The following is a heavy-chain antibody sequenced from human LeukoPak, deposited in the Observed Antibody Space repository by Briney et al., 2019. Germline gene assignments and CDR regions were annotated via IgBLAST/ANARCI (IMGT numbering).Heavy chain of an antibody. J-gene: IGHJ4*02. CDR2: INPNSGGT. Sequence: ASVKVSCKASGYTFTGYYMHWVRQAPGQGLEWMGWINPNSGGTNYAQKFQGRVTITADKSTSTAYMELSSLRSEDTAVYYCARGWKVGATGFYYWGQGTLVTVSS. V-gene: IGHV1-2*02. CDR3: ARGWKVGATGFYY. CDR1: GYTFTGYY. D-gene: IGHD1-26*01.